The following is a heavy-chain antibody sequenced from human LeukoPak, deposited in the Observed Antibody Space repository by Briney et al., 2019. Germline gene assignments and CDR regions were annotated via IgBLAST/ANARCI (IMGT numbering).Heavy chain of an antibody. CDR2: IYSGGST. J-gene: IGHJ4*02. Sequence: GGSLRLSCAASGFTVSSNYMSWVRQAPGKGLEWVSVIYSGGSTYYADSVKGRFTISRDNSKNTLYLQMNSLRAEDTAVYYCAGDYIVGATIITYYFDYWGQGTLVTVSS. V-gene: IGHV3-66*01. D-gene: IGHD1-26*01. CDR3: AGDYIVGATIITYYFDY. CDR1: GFTVSSNY.